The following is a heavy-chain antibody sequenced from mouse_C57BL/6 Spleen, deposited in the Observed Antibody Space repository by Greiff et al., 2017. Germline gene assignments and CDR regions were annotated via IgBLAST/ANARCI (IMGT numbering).Heavy chain of an antibody. V-gene: IGHV1-22*01. CDR3: ARDDGYPYYAMDY. CDR2: INPNNGGT. CDR1: GYTFTDYN. D-gene: IGHD2-3*01. J-gene: IGHJ4*01. Sequence: VQLQQSGPELVKPGASVKMSCKASGYTFTDYNMHWVKQSHGKSLEWIGYINPNNGGTSYNQKFKGKATLTVNKSSSTAYMELRSLTSEDSAVYYCARDDGYPYYAMDYWGQGTSVTVSS.